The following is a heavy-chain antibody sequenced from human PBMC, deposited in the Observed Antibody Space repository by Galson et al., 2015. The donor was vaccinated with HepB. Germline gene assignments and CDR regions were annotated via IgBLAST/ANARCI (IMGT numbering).Heavy chain of an antibody. CDR2: IKSKTEGGTT. V-gene: IGHV3-15*07. Sequence: SLRLSCAASGFTFSNAWMNWVRQAPGKGLEWVGRIKSKTEGGTTDYAATVKGSFTITRDDSKNTLYLQMNSRKTEDTSVYYCTTPNVYVYVWGSYRLTNDYLGQRTLVSVSS. CDR3: TTPNVYVYVWGSYRLTNDY. D-gene: IGHD3-16*02. J-gene: IGHJ4*02. CDR1: GFTFSNAW.